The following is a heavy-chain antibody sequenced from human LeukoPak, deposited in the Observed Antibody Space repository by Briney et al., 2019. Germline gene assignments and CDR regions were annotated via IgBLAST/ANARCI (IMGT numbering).Heavy chain of an antibody. Sequence: PGGSLRLSCAASGFTFSSYAMHWVRQAPGKGLEWVAVISYDGSNKYYADSVKGRFTISRDNSKNTLYLQMNSLRAEDTAVYYCARDYYGSYTSYPKYYFDYWGQGTLVTVSS. V-gene: IGHV3-30*04. J-gene: IGHJ4*02. D-gene: IGHD3-22*01. CDR1: GFTFSSYA. CDR3: ARDYYGSYTSYPKYYFDY. CDR2: ISYDGSNK.